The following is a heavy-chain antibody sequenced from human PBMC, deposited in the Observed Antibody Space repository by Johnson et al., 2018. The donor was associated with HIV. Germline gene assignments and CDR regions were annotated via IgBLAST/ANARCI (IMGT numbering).Heavy chain of an antibody. V-gene: IGHV3-NL1*01. D-gene: IGHD3-16*01. CDR1: GFTFSS. J-gene: IGHJ3*02. CDR2: IGTAGDT. CDR3: AKPPSMGADAFDI. Sequence: QVQLVESGGGVVQPGRSLRLSCAASGFTFSSMHWDRQAPGKGLEWVSTIGTAGDTYYPGSVKGRFTISRDNSNKTVYLQMNSLGPEDTAVYYCAKPPSMGADAFDIWGQGTMVTVSS.